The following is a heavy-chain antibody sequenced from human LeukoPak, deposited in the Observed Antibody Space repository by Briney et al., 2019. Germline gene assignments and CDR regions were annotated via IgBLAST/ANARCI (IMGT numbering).Heavy chain of an antibody. CDR1: GYTLTELS. CDR3: ARVADDIVVVPAATINIYYYGMDV. J-gene: IGHJ6*02. CDR2: FDPEDGET. Sequence: ASVKVSCKVSGYTLTELSMHWVRQAPGKGLEWMGGFDPEDGETIYAQKFQGRVTMTTDTSTSTAYMELRSLRSDDTAVYYCARVADDIVVVPAATINIYYYGMDVWGQGATVTVSS. D-gene: IGHD2-2*01. V-gene: IGHV1-24*01.